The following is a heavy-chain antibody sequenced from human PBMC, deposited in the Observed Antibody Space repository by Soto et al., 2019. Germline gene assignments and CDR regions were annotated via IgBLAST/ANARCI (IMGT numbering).Heavy chain of an antibody. CDR3: AAGRGYCSGGSCYYWFDP. CDR2: INAGNGNT. V-gene: IGHV1-3*01. Sequence: SVKVSCKASGYTFTSYAMHWVRQAPGQRLEWMGWINAGNGNTRYSQKFQGRVTITRDTSASTAYMELSSLRSEDTAVYYCAAGRGYCSGGSCYYWFDPWGQGTLVTVSS. J-gene: IGHJ5*02. CDR1: GYTFTSYA. D-gene: IGHD2-15*01.